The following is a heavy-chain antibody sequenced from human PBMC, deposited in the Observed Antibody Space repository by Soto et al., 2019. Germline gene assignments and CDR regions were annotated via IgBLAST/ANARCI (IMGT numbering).Heavy chain of an antibody. D-gene: IGHD2-15*01. CDR2: ISAYNGNT. CDR3: ARQDISYYYYGMDV. Sequence: ASVKVSCKASGYTFTSYGISWVRQAPGQGLEWMGWISAYNGNTNYAQKLQGRVTMTTDTSTSTAYMELRSLRSDDTAVYYCARQDISYYYYGMDVWGQGTTVTVSS. V-gene: IGHV1-18*01. J-gene: IGHJ6*02. CDR1: GYTFTSYG.